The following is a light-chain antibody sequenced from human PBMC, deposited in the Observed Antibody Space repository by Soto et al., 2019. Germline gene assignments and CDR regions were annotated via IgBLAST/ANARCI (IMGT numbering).Light chain of an antibody. CDR3: QRYGSSPWT. CDR1: HSVSSSY. V-gene: IGKV3-20*01. J-gene: IGKJ1*01. Sequence: EIVLTQSPGTLSLSPGERATLSCRASHSVSSSYLAWYQQKPGQAPRLLIYGASSRATGIPDRFSGSGSGTDFTLTISRLEPEDFAVYYCQRYGSSPWTFGQGTKVDIK. CDR2: GAS.